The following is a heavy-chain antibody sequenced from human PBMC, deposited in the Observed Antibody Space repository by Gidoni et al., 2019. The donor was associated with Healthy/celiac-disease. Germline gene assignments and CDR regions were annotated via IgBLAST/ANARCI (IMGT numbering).Heavy chain of an antibody. J-gene: IGHJ4*02. CDR2: IWYDGSNK. V-gene: IGHV3-33*01. CDR1: GFPFSSYG. Sequence: QVQLVESGGGVVQPGRSLRLSCAASGFPFSSYGMHWVRQAPGKGLEWVAVIWYDGSNKYYADSVKGRFTISRDNSKNTLYLQMNSLRAEDTAVYYCARGAGGYDYFDYWGQGTLVTVSS. D-gene: IGHD5-12*01. CDR3: ARGAGGYDYFDY.